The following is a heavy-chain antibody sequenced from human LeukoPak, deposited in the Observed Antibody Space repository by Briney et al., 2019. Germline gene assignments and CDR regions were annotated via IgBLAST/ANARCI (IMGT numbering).Heavy chain of an antibody. CDR3: AKEWSWNPLYFFDY. CDR1: GFTLSSYA. J-gene: IGHJ4*02. CDR2: VDGGGGGT. V-gene: IGHV3-23*01. Sequence: GGYLRLSCAASGFTLSSYAMTWVRQAPGRGLEWVSSVDGGGGGTYYAASVKGRFTISRDNSKDTLYLQMNSLRSEDTAVYYCAKEWSWNPLYFFDYWGQGTLVTVSS. D-gene: IGHD1-1*01.